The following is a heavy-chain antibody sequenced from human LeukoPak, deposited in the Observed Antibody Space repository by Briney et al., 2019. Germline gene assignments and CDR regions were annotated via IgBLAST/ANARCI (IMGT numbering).Heavy chain of an antibody. D-gene: IGHD3-10*01. V-gene: IGHV3-21*01. CDR1: GFTFSDQS. CDR2: ISSNSLHI. Sequence: GGSLRLSCAASGFTFSDQSMNWVRQAPGKGLEWVTSISSNSLHIFYADSVKGRFTISRDNAKNSLYLQMNNLRAEDTAVYYCVGPDSQFDCWGQGTLVTVSS. J-gene: IGHJ4*02. CDR3: VGPDSQFDC.